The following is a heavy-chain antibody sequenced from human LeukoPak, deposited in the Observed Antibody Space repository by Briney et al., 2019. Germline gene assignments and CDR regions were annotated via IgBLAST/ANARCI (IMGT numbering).Heavy chain of an antibody. CDR2: ISGSGGST. D-gene: IGHD2-21*02. V-gene: IGHV3-23*01. J-gene: IGHJ3*02. CDR3: AKDWTHIVVVTAQDAFDI. Sequence: PGGSLRLSCAASGFTFSSYAMSWVRQAPGKGLEWVSAISGSGGSTYYADSVKGRFTISRDNSKNTLYLQMNSLRAEDTAVYYCAKDWTHIVVVTAQDAFDIWGQGTMVTVSS. CDR1: GFTFSSYA.